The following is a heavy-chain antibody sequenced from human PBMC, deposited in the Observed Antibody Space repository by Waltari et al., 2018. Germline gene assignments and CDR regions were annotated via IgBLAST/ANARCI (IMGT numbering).Heavy chain of an antibody. CDR2: IYWDDDK. CDR3: ARQTSKYSWGWFDP. Sequence: QITLKESGPTLVKPTQTLTLTCTFSGFSLSTSGVGVGWIRQPPGRALEWLALIYWDDDKRYSPSLRSRLTITKDTSKNQVVLTMTNMDPVDTATDYCARQTSKYSWGWFDPWGQGTLVTVSS. D-gene: IGHD5-18*01. CDR1: GFSLSTSGVG. V-gene: IGHV2-5*02. J-gene: IGHJ5*02.